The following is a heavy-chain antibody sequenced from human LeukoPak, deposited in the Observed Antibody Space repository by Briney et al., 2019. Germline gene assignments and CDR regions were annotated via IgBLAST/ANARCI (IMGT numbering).Heavy chain of an antibody. J-gene: IGHJ4*02. D-gene: IGHD1-20*01. CDR1: GGSFSGYY. CDR2: ISHSGST. Sequence: SETLSLTCAVYGGSFSGYYWSWIRQPPGKGLEWIGEISHSGSTNYNPSLKSRVTISVDTSKKQFSLKLSSVTAADTAVYYCARTNWNDISDYWGQGTLVTVSS. CDR3: ARTNWNDISDY. V-gene: IGHV4-34*01.